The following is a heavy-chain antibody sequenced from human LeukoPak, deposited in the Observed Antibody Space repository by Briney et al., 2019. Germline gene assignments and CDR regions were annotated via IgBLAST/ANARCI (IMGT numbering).Heavy chain of an antibody. D-gene: IGHD4-23*01. CDR3: ASGRYCGGSSYWYFDL. J-gene: IGHJ2*01. CDR2: IIPIFGTT. CDR1: GGTFSSYA. Sequence: SVKLSCNASGGTFSSYAISWVRQGPGQGLEWMGGIIPIFGTTNYAQKFQGRVTITTDESTSTAYMELSSLRSEDTAVYYCASGRYCGGSSYWYFDLWGRGTLVTVSS. V-gene: IGHV1-69*05.